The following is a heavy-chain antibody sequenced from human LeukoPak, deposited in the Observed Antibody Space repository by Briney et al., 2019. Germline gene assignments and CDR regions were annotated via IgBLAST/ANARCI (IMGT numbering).Heavy chain of an antibody. CDR2: IYYSGST. D-gene: IGHD3-10*01. CDR3: ARVRGSGNNWFDP. CDR1: GGPFSGYF. J-gene: IGHJ5*02. Sequence: PSETLSLTGAVSGGPFSGYFWSWIRQSSGKGLEWIGYIYYSGSTYYNPSLKSRVTISVDTSKNQFSLKLSSVTAADTAVYYCARVRGSGNNWFDPWGQGTLVTVSS. V-gene: IGHV4-59*06.